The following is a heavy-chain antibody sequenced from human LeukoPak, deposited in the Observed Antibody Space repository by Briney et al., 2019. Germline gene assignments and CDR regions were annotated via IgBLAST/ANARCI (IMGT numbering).Heavy chain of an antibody. CDR2: IYYSGHT. CDR3: ARHAYYYDSSGYLVYFDY. J-gene: IGHJ4*02. CDR1: GGSISSSSYY. Sequence: SETLSLTCTVSGGSISSSSYYWGWIRQPPGKGLEWIGSIYYSGHTYYNPPLNSRVTISVDTSKNQFSLKLSSVTAADTAVYYCARHAYYYDSSGYLVYFDYWGQGTLVTVSS. D-gene: IGHD3-22*01. V-gene: IGHV4-39*01.